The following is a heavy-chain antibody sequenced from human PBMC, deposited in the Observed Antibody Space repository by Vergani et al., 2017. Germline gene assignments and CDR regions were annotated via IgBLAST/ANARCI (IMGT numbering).Heavy chain of an antibody. CDR2: IHYSENT. J-gene: IGHJ5*02. Sequence: QVQLQESGPGLVKCSETLSLTCSVSFDSIRTLYCNCIRQPPGKGLEWRGSIHYSENTNYNPSLKTRVTISVDTSKTQFSLTLTSVTAADTAVYYCASDTHSGQRADRWGQGILVTVTS. CDR3: ASDTHSGQRADR. D-gene: IGHD6-19*01. V-gene: IGHV4-59*11. CDR1: FDSIRTLY.